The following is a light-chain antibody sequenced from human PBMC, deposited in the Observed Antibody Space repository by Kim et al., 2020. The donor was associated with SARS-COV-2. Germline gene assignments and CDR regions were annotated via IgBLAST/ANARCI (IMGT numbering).Light chain of an antibody. CDR2: GKN. CDR1: SLRSYY. J-gene: IGLJ3*02. V-gene: IGLV3-19*01. Sequence: SSELTQDPAVSVALGQTVRITYQGDSLRSYYASWYQQKPGQAPVLVIYGKNNRPSGIPDRFSGSSSGNTASLTITGAQAEDEADYYCNSRDSSGNHWVFGGGTQLTVL. CDR3: NSRDSSGNHWV.